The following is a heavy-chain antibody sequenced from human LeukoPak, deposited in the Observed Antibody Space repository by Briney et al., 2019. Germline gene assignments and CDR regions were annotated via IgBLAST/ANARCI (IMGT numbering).Heavy chain of an antibody. J-gene: IGHJ4*02. CDR3: AKRGDTGYDFSFDS. CDR1: GFTFSTYA. D-gene: IGHD5-12*01. CDR2: MRYDGNFE. V-gene: IGHV3-30*02. Sequence: GGSLRLSCAASGFTFSTYAMHWARQAPGKGLEWVAFMRYDGNFEDYVDSVKGRFTISRDNSKKTLYLQMKSLRPEDTAVCYCAKRGDTGYDFSFDSWGQGTLVIVSS.